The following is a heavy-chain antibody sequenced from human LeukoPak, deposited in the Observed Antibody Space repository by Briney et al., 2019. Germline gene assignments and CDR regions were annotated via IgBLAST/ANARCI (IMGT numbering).Heavy chain of an antibody. V-gene: IGHV3-11*01. D-gene: IGHD6-19*01. Sequence: PGGSLRLSCAASGFTFSDYYMSWIRQAPGKGLEWVSYISSSGSTIYYADSVKGRFTISRDNAKNSLYLQMNSLRAEDTAVYYCARVRQWLAYYFDYWGQGTLVTVSS. CDR2: ISSSGSTI. CDR1: GFTFSDYY. CDR3: ARVRQWLAYYFDY. J-gene: IGHJ4*02.